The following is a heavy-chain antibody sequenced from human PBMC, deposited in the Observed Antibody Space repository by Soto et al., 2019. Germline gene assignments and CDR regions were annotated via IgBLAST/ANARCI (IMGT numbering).Heavy chain of an antibody. J-gene: IGHJ4*02. CDR1: GGTFSSYA. CDR3: ARDPHQDPPADWYFDY. Sequence: QVQLVQSGAEVKKPGSSVKVSCKASGGTFSSYAISWVRQAPGQGLEWMGGIIPIFGTANYAQKFQGRVTITADESTSTDYMGLSSLRSEDTAVYYCARDPHQDPPADWYFDYWGQGTLVTVSS. V-gene: IGHV1-69*01. CDR2: IIPIFGTA. D-gene: IGHD3-9*01.